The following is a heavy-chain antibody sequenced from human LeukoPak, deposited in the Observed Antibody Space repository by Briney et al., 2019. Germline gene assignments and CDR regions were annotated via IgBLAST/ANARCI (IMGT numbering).Heavy chain of an antibody. D-gene: IGHD3-3*01. V-gene: IGHV3-30*18. CDR1: GFTFSSYG. CDR2: ISYDGSNK. J-gene: IGHJ4*02. Sequence: GRSLRLSCAASGFTFSSYGMHWVRQAPGKGLEWVAVISYDGSNKYYADSVKGRFTISRDNSKNTLYLQMNSLRAEDTAVYYCAKSLTIFGVAPFDYWGQGTLVTVSS. CDR3: AKSLTIFGVAPFDY.